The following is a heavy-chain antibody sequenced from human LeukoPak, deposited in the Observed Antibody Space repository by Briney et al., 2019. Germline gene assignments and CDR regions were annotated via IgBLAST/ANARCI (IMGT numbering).Heavy chain of an antibody. CDR2: IKQDGSEK. D-gene: IGHD6-19*01. CDR1: GFTFSSYW. J-gene: IGHJ4*02. CDR3: ATDPIAVAGPCDY. Sequence: PGGSLRLSCAASGFTFSSYWMSWVRQAPGKGLGWVANIKQDGSEKYYVDSVKGRFTISRDNAKNSLYLQMNSLRAEDTAVYYCATDPIAVAGPCDYWGQGTLVTVSS. V-gene: IGHV3-7*01.